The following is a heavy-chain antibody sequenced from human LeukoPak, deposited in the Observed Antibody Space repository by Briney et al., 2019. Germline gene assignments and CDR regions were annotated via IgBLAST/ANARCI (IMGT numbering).Heavy chain of an antibody. CDR2: FKSKTDGGTT. Sequence: PGGSLRLSCAASGFTFSRAWMNWVRQAPGKGLEWVGRFKSKTDGGTTDYAAPVKGRFTISRDESESTLYLQMNSLKTEDTALYYCTADLRGDYAPSLASWGQGTLVTVSS. V-gene: IGHV3-15*01. D-gene: IGHD4-17*01. CDR3: TADLRGDYAPSLAS. CDR1: GFTFSRAW. J-gene: IGHJ4*02.